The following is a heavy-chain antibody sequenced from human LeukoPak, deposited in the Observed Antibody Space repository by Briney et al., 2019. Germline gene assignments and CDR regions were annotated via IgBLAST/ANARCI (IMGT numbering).Heavy chain of an antibody. Sequence: ASVKVSCKASGYTFTIYGISWVREAPGQGLEWMGWISAYNGNTNYAQKLQGRVTMTTDTSTSTAYMELRSLRSDDTAVYYCARGKRGYSYGSLDYWGQGTLVTVSS. CDR2: ISAYNGNT. CDR3: ARGKRGYSYGSLDY. J-gene: IGHJ4*02. D-gene: IGHD5-18*01. CDR1: GYTFTIYG. V-gene: IGHV1-18*01.